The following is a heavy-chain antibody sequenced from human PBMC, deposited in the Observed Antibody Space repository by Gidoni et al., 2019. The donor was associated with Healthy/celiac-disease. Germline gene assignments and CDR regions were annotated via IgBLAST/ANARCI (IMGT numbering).Heavy chain of an antibody. J-gene: IGHJ3*02. V-gene: IGHV3-30-3*01. D-gene: IGHD2-2*01. Sequence: QLQLVVSGGGVVQPGWSLRLSCAASGFTFSSYAMHWVRQAPGKGLEWVAVISYDGSNKYYADTVKGRFTISRDNSKNTLYMQMNSLRAEDTAVYYCARDQGYCSSTSCYAELRFAFDIWGQGTMVTVSS. CDR3: ARDQGYCSSTSCYAELRFAFDI. CDR2: ISYDGSNK. CDR1: GFTFSSYA.